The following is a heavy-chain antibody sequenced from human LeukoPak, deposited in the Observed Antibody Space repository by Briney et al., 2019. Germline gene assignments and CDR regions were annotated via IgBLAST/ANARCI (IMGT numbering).Heavy chain of an antibody. V-gene: IGHV1-2*02. J-gene: IGHJ4*02. CDR3: ARHLGPHDSSGYLYY. CDR1: GYTFTGYY. Sequence: GASVKVSCKASGYTFTGYYMHWVRQAPGQGLEWMGWINPNSGGTNYAQKFQGRVTMTRDTSISTAYMELSRLRSDDTAVYYCARHLGPHDSSGYLYYWGQGTLVTVSS. D-gene: IGHD3-22*01. CDR2: INPNSGGT.